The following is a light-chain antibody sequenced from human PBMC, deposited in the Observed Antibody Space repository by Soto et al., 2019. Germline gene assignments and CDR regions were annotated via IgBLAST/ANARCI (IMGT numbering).Light chain of an antibody. CDR1: SSNIGAGYD. Sequence: QSVLTQPPSVSGAPGQRVTISCTGSSSNIGAGYDVHWYLHLPGTAPKLLIYGNTNRPSGVPDRFSGSKSGSSASLAITGLQAEDEADYYCQSHDSSLHASVFGTGTKLTVL. CDR2: GNT. J-gene: IGLJ1*01. V-gene: IGLV1-40*01. CDR3: QSHDSSLHASV.